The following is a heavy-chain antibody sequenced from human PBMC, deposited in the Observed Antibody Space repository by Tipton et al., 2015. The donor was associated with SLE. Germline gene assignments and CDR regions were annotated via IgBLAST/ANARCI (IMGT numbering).Heavy chain of an antibody. CDR2: ISAYNGNT. V-gene: IGHV1-18*01. D-gene: IGHD1-26*01. J-gene: IGHJ3*02. CDR1: GYTFTTFG. Sequence: QSGAEVKKPGASVKVSCKASGYTFTTFGIAWVRQAPGQGLEWMGWISAYNGNTNYAQNLQGRVTMTTDTSTSTAYMDLSSLRSEDTALYYCTRGRETRDAFDIWGQGTMVTVSS. CDR3: TRGRETRDAFDI.